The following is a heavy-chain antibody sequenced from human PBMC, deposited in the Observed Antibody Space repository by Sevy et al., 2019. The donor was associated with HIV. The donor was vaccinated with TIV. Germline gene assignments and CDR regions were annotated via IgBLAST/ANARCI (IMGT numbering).Heavy chain of an antibody. CDR2: FSASGGST. J-gene: IGHJ3*02. Sequence: GGSLRLSCAASGFTFSSYAMSWVRQAPGQGLEWVSGFSASGGSTKYADSVKGRFTISGDNSKNTLSLQMNSLRAEDTAVYYCAKDRIWELGDAFDIWGQGTMVTVSS. CDR1: GFTFSSYA. CDR3: AKDRIWELGDAFDI. D-gene: IGHD1-26*01. V-gene: IGHV3-23*01.